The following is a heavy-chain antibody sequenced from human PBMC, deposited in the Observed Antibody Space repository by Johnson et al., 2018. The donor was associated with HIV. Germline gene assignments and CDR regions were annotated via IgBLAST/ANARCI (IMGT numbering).Heavy chain of an antibody. CDR3: ARDREQLVRYAFDI. Sequence: LVESGGGLVQPGGSLRLSCAASGFTFSSYDMHWVRQATGKGLEWVAVMSYDGSNKYYADSVKGRFTISRDNSKNTLYLQMNSLRAEDTAVYYCARDREQLVRYAFDIWGQGTMVTVSS. D-gene: IGHD6-6*01. V-gene: IGHV3-30*03. J-gene: IGHJ3*02. CDR2: MSYDGSNK. CDR1: GFTFSSYD.